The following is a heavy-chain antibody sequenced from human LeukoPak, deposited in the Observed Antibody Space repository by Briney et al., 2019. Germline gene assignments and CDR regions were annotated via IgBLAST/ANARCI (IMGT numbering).Heavy chain of an antibody. J-gene: IGHJ6*02. CDR2: IYHSGST. V-gene: IGHV4-4*02. D-gene: IGHD2-2*01. Sequence: SETLSLTCAVSGGSISSSNWWSWVRQPPGKGLEWIGEIYHSGSTNYNPSLKSRVTISVDKSKNQFSLKLSSVTAADTAVYYCARTDVAAATGGMDVWGQGTTVTVSS. CDR1: GGSISSSNW. CDR3: ARTDVAAATGGMDV.